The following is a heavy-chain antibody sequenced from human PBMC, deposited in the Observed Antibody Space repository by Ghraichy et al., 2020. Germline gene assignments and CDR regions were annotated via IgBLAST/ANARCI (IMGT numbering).Heavy chain of an antibody. CDR3: ARAQDYDILTGYYQNWFDP. Sequence: SETLSLTCTVSGGSISSYYWSWIRQPPGKGLEWIGYIYYSGSTNYNPSLKSRVTISVDTSKNQFSLKLSSVTAADTAVYYCARAQDYDILTGYYQNWFDPWGQGTLVTVSS. V-gene: IGHV4-59*01. J-gene: IGHJ5*02. D-gene: IGHD3-9*01. CDR1: GGSISSYY. CDR2: IYYSGST.